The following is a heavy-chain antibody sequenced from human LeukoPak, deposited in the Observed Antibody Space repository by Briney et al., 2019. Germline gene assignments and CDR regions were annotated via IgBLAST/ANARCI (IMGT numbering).Heavy chain of an antibody. CDR1: GDSISSYY. CDR2: IYYSGST. V-gene: IGHV4-59*08. D-gene: IGHD6-19*01. CDR3: ARHYSSGWYYYFDY. J-gene: IGHJ4*02. Sequence: SETLSLICTVSGDSISSYYWSWIRQPPGKGLEWIGYIYYSGSTNYNPSLKSRVTISVDTSKNQLSLKLTSVTAADTAVYYCARHYSSGWYYYFDYWGQGTLVTVSS.